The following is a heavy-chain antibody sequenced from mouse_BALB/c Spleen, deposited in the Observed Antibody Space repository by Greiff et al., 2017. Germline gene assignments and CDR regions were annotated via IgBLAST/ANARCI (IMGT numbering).Heavy chain of an antibody. CDR2: INPYNDGT. V-gene: IGHV1-14*01. CDR3: ARWAYYGSSSFAY. J-gene: IGHJ3*01. D-gene: IGHD1-1*01. CDR1: GYTFTSYV. Sequence: EVKLMESGPELVKPGTSVKMSCKASGYTFTSYVMHWVKQKPGQGLEWIGYINPYNDGTKYNEKFKGKATLTSDKSSSTAYMELSSLTSEDSAVYYCARWAYYGSSSFAYWGQGTLVTVSA.